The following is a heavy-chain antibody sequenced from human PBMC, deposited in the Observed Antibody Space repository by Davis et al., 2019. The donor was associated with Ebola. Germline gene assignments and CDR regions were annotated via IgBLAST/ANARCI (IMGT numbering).Heavy chain of an antibody. CDR3: AKEYSSGWYGGENWFDP. Sequence: PGGSLRLSCAASGFTFSSYGMHWVRQAPGKGLEWVAVISYDGSNKYYADSVKGRFTISRDNSKNTLYLQMNSLRAEDTAVYYCAKEYSSGWYGGENWFDPWGQGTLVTVSS. D-gene: IGHD6-19*01. CDR2: ISYDGSNK. CDR1: GFTFSSYG. J-gene: IGHJ5*02. V-gene: IGHV3-30*18.